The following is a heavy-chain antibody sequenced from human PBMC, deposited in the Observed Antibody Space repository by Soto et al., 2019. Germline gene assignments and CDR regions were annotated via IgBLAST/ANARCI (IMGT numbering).Heavy chain of an antibody. V-gene: IGHV4-39*02. CDR1: GGSSSSSSYY. Sequence: QMQLQESGPGLVKPSETLSLTCTVSGGSSSSSSYYWGWFRQPPGKGLEWIGTINDLGSTYYNPSLPDRVFLFVVASKIHLSLKLNSVTAADTAIYYCAIGQYLAWSPYWGQGTLVTVSS. J-gene: IGHJ4*02. D-gene: IGHD2-15*01. CDR2: INDLGST. CDR3: AIGQYLAWSPY.